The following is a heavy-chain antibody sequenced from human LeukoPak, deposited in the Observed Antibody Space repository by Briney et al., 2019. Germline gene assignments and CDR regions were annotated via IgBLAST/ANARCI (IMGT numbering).Heavy chain of an antibody. CDR1: GGSFSGYY. CDR2: INHSGST. J-gene: IGHJ3*02. V-gene: IGHV4-34*01. CDR3: AREGALYSGSYRRRGVAFDI. D-gene: IGHD1-26*01. Sequence: PSETLSLTCAVYGGSFSGYYWSWIRQPPGKGLEWIGEINHSGSTNYNPSLKSRVTISVDTSKNQFSLKLSSVTAADTAVYYCAREGALYSGSYRRRGVAFDIWGQGTMVTVSS.